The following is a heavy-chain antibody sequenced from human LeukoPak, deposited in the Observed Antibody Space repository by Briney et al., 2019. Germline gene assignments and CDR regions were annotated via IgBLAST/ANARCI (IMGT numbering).Heavy chain of an antibody. J-gene: IGHJ3*02. CDR2: IYYSGST. CDR1: GGSISSYQ. CDR3: ARHQGGTYYYDAFDI. Sequence: SETLSLTCNVSGGSISSYQWSWIRQPPGKGLEWIGYIYYSGSTNYNPSLKSRVTISVDTSKNQFSLNLSSVTAADTAVYYRARHQGGTYYYDAFDIWGQGTMVTVSS. D-gene: IGHD1-26*01. V-gene: IGHV4-59*08.